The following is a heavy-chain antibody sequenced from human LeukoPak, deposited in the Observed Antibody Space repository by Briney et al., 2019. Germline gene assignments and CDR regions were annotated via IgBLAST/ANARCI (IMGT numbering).Heavy chain of an antibody. CDR2: VWFDGSEK. J-gene: IGHJ3*02. CDR1: GCTFSDYG. D-gene: IGHD1-26*01. Sequence: GGALRLSCGASGCTFSDYGMHWVRQAPGKGLEGVAVVWFDGSEKYYADSVKGRFTISGDNSKNTLFLQMNSLRAEDTAVYYCAKDWGGSYYGNAYDIRGQGTMVTVS. V-gene: IGHV3-33*06. CDR3: AKDWGGSYYGNAYDI.